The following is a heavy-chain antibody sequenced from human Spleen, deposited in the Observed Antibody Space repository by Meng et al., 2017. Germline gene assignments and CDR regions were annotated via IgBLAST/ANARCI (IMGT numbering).Heavy chain of an antibody. V-gene: IGHV1-18*01. D-gene: IGHD3-10*01. CDR3: ARGTPGRSYSDY. CDR2: LGAHDGDT. CDR1: GYTFTSYA. Sequence: QVQLVQSGSELEKPGASVKVSCKASGYTFTSYAMSWVRQAPGQGLEWMAWLGAHDGDTSHAPKFQGRVTVSADRPTATAYMELRSLRSDDTAVYYCARGTPGRSYSDYWGQGTLVTVSS. J-gene: IGHJ4*02.